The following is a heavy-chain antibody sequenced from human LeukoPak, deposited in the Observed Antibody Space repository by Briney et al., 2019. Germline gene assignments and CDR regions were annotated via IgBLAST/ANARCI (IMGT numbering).Heavy chain of an antibody. CDR2: IYSSGST. V-gene: IGHV4-39*01. CDR1: GGSISSSSYY. CDR3: ARQDTITTPGVDY. Sequence: SETLSLTCTVSGGSISSSSYYWGWIRQPPGKGLEWIGSIYSSGSTYYNPSLKSRVTKSVDTSKNQFSLKLNSATAADTAVYYCARQDTITTPGVDYWGQGTPVTVSS. D-gene: IGHD3-3*01. J-gene: IGHJ4*02.